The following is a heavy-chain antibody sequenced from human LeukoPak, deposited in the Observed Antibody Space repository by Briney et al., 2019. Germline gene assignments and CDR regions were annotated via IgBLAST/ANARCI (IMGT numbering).Heavy chain of an antibody. CDR1: GFTFSSYA. CDR3: ARFETVAAKPFEY. Sequence: GRSLRLSCAASGFTFSSYAMHWVRQAPGKGLEWVAVISYDGSNKYYADSVRGRFTISRDNSKNTLYLQMNSLRAEDTAVYYCARFETVAAKPFEYWGQGTLVTVSS. D-gene: IGHD6-19*01. J-gene: IGHJ4*02. V-gene: IGHV3-30-3*01. CDR2: ISYDGSNK.